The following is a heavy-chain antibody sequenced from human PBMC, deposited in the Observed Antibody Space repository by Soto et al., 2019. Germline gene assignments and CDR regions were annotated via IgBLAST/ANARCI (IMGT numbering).Heavy chain of an antibody. D-gene: IGHD5-12*01. V-gene: IGHV2-5*02. Sequence: SGPTLVNTTQTLTLTCTFSGFSLRISGLAVGWIRQPPGKALEWLALIYWDDDKRYSPSLKSRLTITKDTSKNQVVLRMTNMDPVDTATYYCAHSYNSGYDLRLFDYWGQGTLVTVSS. J-gene: IGHJ4*02. CDR1: GFSLRISGLA. CDR2: IYWDDDK. CDR3: AHSYNSGYDLRLFDY.